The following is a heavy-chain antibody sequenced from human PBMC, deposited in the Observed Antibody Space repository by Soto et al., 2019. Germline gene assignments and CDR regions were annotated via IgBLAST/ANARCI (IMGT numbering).Heavy chain of an antibody. CDR3: ARDTYYYGSGSHP. CDR1: GGSISSGDYY. D-gene: IGHD3-10*01. V-gene: IGHV4-30-4*01. J-gene: IGHJ5*02. CDR2: IYYSGST. Sequence: SETLSLTCTVSGGSISSGDYYWSWIRQPPGKGLEWIGYIYYSGSTYHNPSLKSQVTISVDTSKNQFSLKLSSVTAADTAVYYCARDTYYYGSGSHPWGQGTLVTVSS.